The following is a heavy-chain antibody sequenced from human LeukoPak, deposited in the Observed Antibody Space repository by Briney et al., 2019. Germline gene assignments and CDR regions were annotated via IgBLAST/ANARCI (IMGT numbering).Heavy chain of an antibody. CDR1: GFTFSSYA. CDR3: AKTYYGSGSYYNPFDY. V-gene: IGHV3-23*01. J-gene: IGHJ4*02. Sequence: PGGSLRLSCAASGFTFSSYAMSWVRQAPGKGLEWVSAISGSGGSTYYADSVKGRFTISRDNSKNTLYLQMNNLRAEDTAVYYCAKTYYGSGSYYNPFDYWGQGTLVTVSS. CDR2: ISGSGGST. D-gene: IGHD3-10*01.